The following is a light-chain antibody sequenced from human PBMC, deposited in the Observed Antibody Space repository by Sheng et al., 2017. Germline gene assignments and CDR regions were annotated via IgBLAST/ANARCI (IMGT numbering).Light chain of an antibody. CDR3: MQALQPLT. V-gene: IGKV2-28*01. CDR1: QSLLHSNGYNY. Sequence: DIVMTQSPVSLPVTPGEPASISCRSSQSLLHSNGYNYLDWYLQKPGQSPQLLIYLGSNRASGVPDRFSGSGSGTDFTLKISRVEPEDVGVYYCMQALQPLTFGPGTIVDIK. J-gene: IGKJ3*01. CDR2: LGS.